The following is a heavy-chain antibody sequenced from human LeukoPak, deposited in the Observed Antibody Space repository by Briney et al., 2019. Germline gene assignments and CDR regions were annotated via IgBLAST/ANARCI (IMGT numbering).Heavy chain of an antibody. D-gene: IGHD6-13*01. Sequence: SVKVSCKASGRTFSSYAISWVRQAPGQGLEWMGGIIPIFGTANYAQKFQGRVTITADESTSTAYMELSSLRSEDTAVYYCAGGYSAANYYYYMDVWGKGTTVTISS. CDR2: IIPIFGTA. V-gene: IGHV1-69*13. CDR1: GRTFSSYA. J-gene: IGHJ6*03. CDR3: AGGYSAANYYYYMDV.